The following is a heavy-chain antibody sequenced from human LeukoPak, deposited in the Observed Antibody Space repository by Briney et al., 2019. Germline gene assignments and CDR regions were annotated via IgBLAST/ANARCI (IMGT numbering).Heavy chain of an antibody. D-gene: IGHD2-21*02. Sequence: GASVKVSCKASGYTFTGYYMHWVRQAPGQGLEWMGWINPNSGGTNYAQKFQGRVTMTRDTSISTAYMELSRLRSDDTAVYYCARVWAEYCGGDCSPFFDYWGQGTLVTVSS. J-gene: IGHJ4*02. CDR2: INPNSGGT. V-gene: IGHV1-2*02. CDR1: GYTFTGYY. CDR3: ARVWAEYCGGDCSPFFDY.